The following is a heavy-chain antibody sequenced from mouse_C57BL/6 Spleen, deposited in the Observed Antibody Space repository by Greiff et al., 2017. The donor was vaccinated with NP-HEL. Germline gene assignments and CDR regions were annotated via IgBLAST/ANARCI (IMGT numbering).Heavy chain of an antibody. V-gene: IGHV3-1*01. J-gene: IGHJ3*01. Sequence: EVKLKESGPGMVKPSQSLSLTCTVTGYSITSGYDWHWIRHFPGNKLEWMGYISYSGSTNYNPSLKSRISITHDTSKNHFFLKLNSVTTEDTATYYCAREGNKGRGFAYWGQGTLVTVSA. CDR2: ISYSGST. CDR3: AREGNKGRGFAY. CDR1: GYSITSGYD. D-gene: IGHD1-3*01.